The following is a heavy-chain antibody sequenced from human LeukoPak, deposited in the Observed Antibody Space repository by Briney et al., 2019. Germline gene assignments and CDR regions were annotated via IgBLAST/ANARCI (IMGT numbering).Heavy chain of an antibody. D-gene: IGHD1-14*01. CDR2: VSSTSGYI. CDR3: ARRSPEYYYYAMDV. J-gene: IGHJ6*02. CDR1: GFIFSNYW. Sequence: GGSLRLSCAASGFIFSNYWMSWVRQAPGKGLEWVSSVSSTSGYIYYADSVKGRFTISRDNSKNSVYLQMNSLRAEDTAVYYCARRSPEYYYYAMDVWGQGTTVTVSS. V-gene: IGHV3-21*01.